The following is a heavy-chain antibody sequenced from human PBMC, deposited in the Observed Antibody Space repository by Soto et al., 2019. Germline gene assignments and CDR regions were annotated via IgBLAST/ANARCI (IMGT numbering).Heavy chain of an antibody. Sequence: PSETLSLTCTVSGGSISSGDYYWSWIRQPPGKGLEWIGYIYYSGSTYYNPSLKSRVTISVDTSKNQFSLKLSSVTAADTAVYYCDKVSSSDSNFVYWGQGTLVTVSS. CDR1: GGSISSGDYY. CDR2: IYYSGST. J-gene: IGHJ4*02. V-gene: IGHV4-30-4*01. D-gene: IGHD3-22*01. CDR3: DKVSSSDSNFVY.